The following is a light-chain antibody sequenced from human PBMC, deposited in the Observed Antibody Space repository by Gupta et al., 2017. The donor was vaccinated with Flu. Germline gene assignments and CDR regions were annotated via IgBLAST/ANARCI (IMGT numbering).Light chain of an antibody. J-gene: IGKJ5*01. Sequence: PSSVSASVGDRVTITWRASQGVRSYLAWYQQKPGEAPNLLIYTTSTVKNGVPSRFSGSGSGTDFTLTISSRQPEDSAIYYCQQSNSFPITFGQGTQLEIK. CDR1: QGVRSY. CDR3: QQSNSFPIT. V-gene: IGKV1-12*01. CDR2: TTS.